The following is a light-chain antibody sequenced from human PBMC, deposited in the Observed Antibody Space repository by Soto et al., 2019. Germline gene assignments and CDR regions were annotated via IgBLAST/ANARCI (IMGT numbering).Light chain of an antibody. CDR1: SSDVGAYNY. V-gene: IGLV2-14*01. CDR3: TSYSSSSPVL. J-gene: IGLJ2*01. CDR2: EVT. Sequence: QSALTQPVSVSGSLGQSITISCTGTSSDVGAYNYVSWYQQHPDKAPKLLIFEVTNRPSGVSGRFSGSKSGITASLSISGLQPEDEADYYCTSYSSSSPVLFGGGTQLTVL.